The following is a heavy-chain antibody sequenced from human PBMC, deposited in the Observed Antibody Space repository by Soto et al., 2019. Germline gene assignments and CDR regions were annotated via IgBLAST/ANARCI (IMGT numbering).Heavy chain of an antibody. J-gene: IGHJ4*02. CDR1: GITFRNYG. CDR2: IWYDGTTK. CDR3: YGSGF. V-gene: IGHV3-33*01. D-gene: IGHD3-10*01. Sequence: QEQLVESGGGVVQPGTSLRLSCAASGITFRNYGMHWVRQAPGKGLEWVAVIWYDGTTKFYPDSVKGRFTISRDNSKNTLYLQMSSLRAEDTAVYYYYGSGFWGQGTLVTVSS.